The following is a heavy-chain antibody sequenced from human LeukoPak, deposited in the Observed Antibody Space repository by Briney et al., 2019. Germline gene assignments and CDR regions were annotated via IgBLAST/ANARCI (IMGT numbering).Heavy chain of an antibody. CDR2: INHSGST. J-gene: IGHJ4*02. CDR1: GGSFSGYY. Sequence: SETLSLTCAVYGGSFSGYYWSWIRKPPGKGLEWIGEINHSGSTNYNPSLKSRVTISVDTSKNQFSLKLSSVTAADTAVYYCAREERRGYSYGYSYWGQGTLVTVSS. V-gene: IGHV4-34*01. D-gene: IGHD5-18*01. CDR3: AREERRGYSYGYSY.